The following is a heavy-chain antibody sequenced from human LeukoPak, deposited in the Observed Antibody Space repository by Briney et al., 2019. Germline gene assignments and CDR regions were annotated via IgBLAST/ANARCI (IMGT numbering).Heavy chain of an antibody. CDR1: GGTFSSYA. J-gene: IGHJ6*03. Sequence: SVKVSCKASGGTFSSYAISWVRQAPGQGLEWMGGIILIFGTANYAQKFQGRVTITADESTSTAYMELSSLRSEDTAVYYCASSPTVTTDGYYYYMDVWGKGTTVTVSS. CDR2: IILIFGTA. D-gene: IGHD4-11*01. V-gene: IGHV1-69*01. CDR3: ASSPTVTTDGYYYYMDV.